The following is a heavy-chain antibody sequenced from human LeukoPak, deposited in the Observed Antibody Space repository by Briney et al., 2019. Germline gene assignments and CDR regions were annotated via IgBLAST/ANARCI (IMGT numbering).Heavy chain of an antibody. CDR3: ATADGSSGVTFDY. J-gene: IGHJ4*02. Sequence: ASVKVSCKVSGYTITQLSMHGVRQAPGKGLEWMGGFDPEDGETIYAQKFQGRVTMTEDTSTDTAYMELSSLRSEDTAVYYCATADGSSGVTFDYWGQGTLVTVSS. CDR1: GYTITQLS. CDR2: FDPEDGET. D-gene: IGHD1-26*01. V-gene: IGHV1-24*01.